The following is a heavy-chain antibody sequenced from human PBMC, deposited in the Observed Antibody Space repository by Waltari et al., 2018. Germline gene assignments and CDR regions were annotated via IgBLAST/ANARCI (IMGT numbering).Heavy chain of an antibody. CDR1: GFAFGAYT. J-gene: IGHJ6*02. Sequence: EVQLVESGGLVVQPGGSLRLSCAASGFAFGAYTMHWVRQTPGKGLEWVGAISWVGGRTEYADSVKGRFSISRDNSKDSLYLQMNSLRGEDTGLYYCAKVKHVEYFYGMDVWGQGTAVTVSS. CDR3: AKVKHVEYFYGMDV. V-gene: IGHV3-43*01. CDR2: ISWVGGRT.